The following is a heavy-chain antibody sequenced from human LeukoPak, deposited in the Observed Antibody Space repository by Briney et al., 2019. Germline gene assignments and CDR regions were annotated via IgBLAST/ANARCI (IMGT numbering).Heavy chain of an antibody. CDR2: IHSGGST. J-gene: IGHJ4*02. Sequence: GGPLRLSCATSGFNVSSNYMSWVRQAPGKGLEWVSLIHSGGSTYYADSVRGRFTISRDNSKNTLYLQMNSLRAEDTAVYYCARSRYFDYWGQGTLVTVSS. V-gene: IGHV3-53*01. CDR3: ARSRYFDY. CDR1: GFNVSSNY.